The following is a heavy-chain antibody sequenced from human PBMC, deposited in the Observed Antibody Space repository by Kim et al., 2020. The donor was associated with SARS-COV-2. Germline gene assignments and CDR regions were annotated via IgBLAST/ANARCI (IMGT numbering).Heavy chain of an antibody. CDR2: IYYSGST. V-gene: IGHV4-39*01. CDR3: ARHRNYYGSGSYCSTDYIDY. J-gene: IGHJ4*02. D-gene: IGHD3-10*01. Sequence: SETLSLTCTVSGGSISSSSYYWGWIRQPPGKGLEWIGSIYYSGSTYYNPSLKSRVTISVDTSKNQFSLKLISVTAADTAVYYCARHRNYYGSGSYCSTDYIDYWGQGTLVTVSA. CDR1: GGSISSSSYY.